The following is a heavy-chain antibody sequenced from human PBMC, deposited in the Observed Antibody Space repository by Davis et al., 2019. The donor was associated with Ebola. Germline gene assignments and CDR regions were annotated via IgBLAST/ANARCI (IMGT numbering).Heavy chain of an antibody. J-gene: IGHJ4*02. CDR2: ISTRGSKT. CDR1: GFTLRSYV. CDR3: AKKIPGNNPFDS. Sequence: GESLKISCAASGFTLRSYVVSWVRQAPGAGLELVSSISTRGSKTDYGDSVKGRFTISRDTSMNMLYLQMNSLRAEDTAVYYCAKKIPGNNPFDSWGQGTLVTVSS. V-gene: IGHV3-23*01. D-gene: IGHD1-14*01.